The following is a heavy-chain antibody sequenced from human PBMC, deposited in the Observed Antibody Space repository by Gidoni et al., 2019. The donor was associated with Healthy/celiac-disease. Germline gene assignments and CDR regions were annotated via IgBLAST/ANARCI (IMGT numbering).Heavy chain of an antibody. V-gene: IGHV4-4*02. J-gene: IGHJ4*02. D-gene: IGHD3-9*01. CDR2: IYHSGST. CDR1: GCPTSCSNW. Sequence: QVQLQEPGPGRVKPSGTLSRTCAVSGCPTSCSNWRSWVRQPPGKGLEGIGEIYHSGSTNYHPSLKSRVTISVDKSKNQFSLKLSSVTAADTAVYYCARNIPRYDILTGYYPGEFDYWGQGTLVTVSS. CDR3: ARNIPRYDILTGYYPGEFDY.